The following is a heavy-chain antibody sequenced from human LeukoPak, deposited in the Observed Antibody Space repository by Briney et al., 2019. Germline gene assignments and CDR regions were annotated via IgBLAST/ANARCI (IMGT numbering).Heavy chain of an antibody. CDR1: GYTFAAYY. J-gene: IGHJ3*02. V-gene: IGHV1-2*02. D-gene: IGHD3-22*01. CDR2: INPNSGAI. CDR3: AKNYYYDSREAFDI. Sequence: ASVKVSCKTSGYTFAAYYIHWVRQAPGQGLEWMGWINPNSGAINYAQKFQGRVTMTRDTSISTAYMELSSLRSDDTAVYYCAKNYYYDSREAFDIWGQGTMVTVSS.